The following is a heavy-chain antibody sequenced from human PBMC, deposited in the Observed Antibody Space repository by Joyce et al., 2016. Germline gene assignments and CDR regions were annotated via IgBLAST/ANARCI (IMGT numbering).Heavy chain of an antibody. V-gene: IGHV3-21*02. CDR1: GFTFSTSS. J-gene: IGHJ6*02. CDR3: ARGGIVYDYSMDL. CDR2: ISSDSTYI. D-gene: IGHD3-22*01. Sequence: EVQLVESGGGLVKPGGSLRISCAASGFTFSTSSMSWFRRARGKGLEWVSAISSDSTYIIYADSVKGRFTVSRDNAKNSLYLQMNSLRAEDTAVFFCARGGIVYDYSMDLWGQGTTVTVSS.